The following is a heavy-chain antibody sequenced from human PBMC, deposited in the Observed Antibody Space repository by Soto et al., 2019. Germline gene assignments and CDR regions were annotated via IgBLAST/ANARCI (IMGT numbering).Heavy chain of an antibody. CDR1: GGSFSGYY. D-gene: IGHD2-21*02. CDR2: INHSGST. CDR3: ARDSVGGDSY. J-gene: IGHJ4*02. V-gene: IGHV4-34*01. Sequence: QVQLQQWGAGLLKPSETLSLTCAVYGGSFSGYYWSWIRQPPGKGLEWIGEINHSGSTNYNPSLKSRVTTSVDTSKNQFSLKLSSVTAADTAVYYCARDSVGGDSYWGQGTLVTVSS.